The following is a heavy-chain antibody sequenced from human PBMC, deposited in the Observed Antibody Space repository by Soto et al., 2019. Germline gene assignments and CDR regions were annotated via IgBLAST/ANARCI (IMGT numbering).Heavy chain of an antibody. Sequence: APVKVSRKASGYTFTSYGISWLRQAPGQGLEWMGWISAYNGNTNYAQKLQGRVTMTTDTSTSTAYMELRSLRSDDTAVYYCARDVVVAARSHAFDIWGQGTMVTVSS. D-gene: IGHD2-15*01. V-gene: IGHV1-18*01. CDR2: ISAYNGNT. J-gene: IGHJ3*02. CDR1: GYTFTSYG. CDR3: ARDVVVAARSHAFDI.